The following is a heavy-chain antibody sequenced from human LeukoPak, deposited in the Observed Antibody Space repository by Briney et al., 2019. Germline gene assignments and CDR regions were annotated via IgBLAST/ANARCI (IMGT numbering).Heavy chain of an antibody. CDR3: ARAHGYSSSWYRGYYFDY. CDR2: IYYSGST. J-gene: IGHJ4*02. V-gene: IGHV4-61*01. Sequence: SETLSLTCTVSGGSVSSDTYYWSWIRQPPGKGLEWIGYIYYSGSTNYNPSLKSRVTISVDTSKNQFSLKLSSVTAADTAVYYCARAHGYSSSWYRGYYFDYWGQGTLVTVSS. CDR1: GGSVSSDTYY. D-gene: IGHD6-13*01.